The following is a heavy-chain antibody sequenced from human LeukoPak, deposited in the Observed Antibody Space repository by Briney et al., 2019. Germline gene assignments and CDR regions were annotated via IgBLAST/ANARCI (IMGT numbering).Heavy chain of an antibody. D-gene: IGHD4-17*01. CDR3: AKASYGDYEVDY. CDR2: ISYDGSNK. V-gene: IGHV3-30*18. CDR1: GFTFSTYG. J-gene: IGHJ4*02. Sequence: GRSLRLSCVVSGFTFSTYGIHWVRQAPGKGRQWVAVISYDGSNKYYADSVKGRFTISRDNSKNTLLLQMNTLRPEDTAVYYCAKASYGDYEVDYWGQGTLVTVSS.